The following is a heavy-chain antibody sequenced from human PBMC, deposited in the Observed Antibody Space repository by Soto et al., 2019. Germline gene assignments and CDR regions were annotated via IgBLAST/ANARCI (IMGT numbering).Heavy chain of an antibody. CDR2: IKEDGSEK. J-gene: IGHJ4*02. Sequence: EVQLMESGGGLVQPGGSLRLSCAASGFTLSYYWMSWVRQAPGKGLEWVANIKEDGSEKYYVDSVKGRFTISRDNAQNSVFLQMNSLRVDDTAIYYCARDCSGGSSHYWGQGTLVTVSS. V-gene: IGHV3-7*01. D-gene: IGHD2-15*01. CDR3: ARDCSGGSSHY. CDR1: GFTLSYYW.